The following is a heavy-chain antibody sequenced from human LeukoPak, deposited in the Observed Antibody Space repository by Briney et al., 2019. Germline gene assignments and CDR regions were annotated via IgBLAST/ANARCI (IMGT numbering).Heavy chain of an antibody. V-gene: IGHV6-1*01. D-gene: IGHD3-22*01. CDR2: TYYRSEWYN. J-gene: IGHJ4*02. Sequence: SQTLSLTCAISGDSVSSNSAAWNWIRQSPSRGLEWLGRTYYRSEWYNDYAVSVKSRITINPDTSKNQFSLQLNSVTPEDTAVYYCARVVTSYDSSGPHYYFDYWGQGTLVTVSS. CDR1: GDSVSSNSAA. CDR3: ARVVTSYDSSGPHYYFDY.